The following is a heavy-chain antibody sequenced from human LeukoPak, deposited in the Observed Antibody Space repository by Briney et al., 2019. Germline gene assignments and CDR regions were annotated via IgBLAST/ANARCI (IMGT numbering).Heavy chain of an antibody. D-gene: IGHD6-13*01. CDR1: GFTFSSYW. Sequence: GGSLRLSCAASGFTFSSYWMSWVRQAPGKGLEWVANIKQDGSEKYYVDSVKGRFTISRDNAKNSLYLQMNSLRAEDTAVYYCARTSGRSSWYSYYYYGMDVWGQGTMVTVSS. CDR2: IKQDGSEK. V-gene: IGHV3-7*01. J-gene: IGHJ6*02. CDR3: ARTSGRSSWYSYYYYGMDV.